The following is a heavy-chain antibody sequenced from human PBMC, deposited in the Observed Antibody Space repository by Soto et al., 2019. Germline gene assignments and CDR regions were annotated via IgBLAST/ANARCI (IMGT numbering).Heavy chain of an antibody. D-gene: IGHD2-2*01. Sequence: GGSLRLSCAASGFTFSTYSMFWVRQAPGKGLEWVSFISSSSSYIYYANSMKGRFIISRDNAKNSLYLQMNSLRAEDTAVYYCARGYCNSTNCLYYYYYMDVWGKGTTVTVSS. CDR1: GFTFSTYS. CDR2: ISSSSSYI. V-gene: IGHV3-21*01. J-gene: IGHJ6*03. CDR3: ARGYCNSTNCLYYYYYMDV.